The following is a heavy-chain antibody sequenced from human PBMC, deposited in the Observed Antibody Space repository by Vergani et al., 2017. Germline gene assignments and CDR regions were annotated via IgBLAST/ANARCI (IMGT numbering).Heavy chain of an antibody. Sequence: QVHLVESGGGVVQPGRSLRLSCVVSGFTSSYYGMHWVRQAPGKGLEWVAVISYDGTQKYYADSVKGRFTISRDNAKNSLYLQMNSLRAEDTAVYYCARAQGDTAMAYFDYWGQGTLVTVSS. CDR2: ISYDGTQK. J-gene: IGHJ4*02. V-gene: IGHV3-30*03. D-gene: IGHD5-18*01. CDR1: GFTSSYYG. CDR3: ARAQGDTAMAYFDY.